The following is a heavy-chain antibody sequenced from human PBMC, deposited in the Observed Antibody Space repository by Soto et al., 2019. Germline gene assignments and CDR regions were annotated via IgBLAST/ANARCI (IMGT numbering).Heavy chain of an antibody. Sequence: QVQLQESGPGLVKPSETLSLTCTVSGGSISSYYWSWIRQPPGKGLEWIGYIYYSGSTNYNPSLKSRVTISVDTSKNQFAPKLSSATAADTAVYYCAGHWGIGTWSDPWGQGSLVTVSS. CDR2: IYYSGST. CDR3: AGHWGIGTWSDP. CDR1: GGSISSYY. J-gene: IGHJ5*02. D-gene: IGHD3-16*01. V-gene: IGHV4-59*08.